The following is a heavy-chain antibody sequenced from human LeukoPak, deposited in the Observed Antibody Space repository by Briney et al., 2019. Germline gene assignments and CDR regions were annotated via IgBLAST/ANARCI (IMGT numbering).Heavy chain of an antibody. CDR2: VYYSGDT. Sequence: SSETLSLTCTVSGGSISSYYWSWIRQPPGKGLEWIGYVYYSGDTNYTPSLKSRVTMSLDTSKNQVSLRLSSVTAADTAVYYCARHPFATPFDYWGRGTLLTVSS. CDR3: ARHPFATPFDY. D-gene: IGHD2-15*01. V-gene: IGHV4-59*08. CDR1: GGSISSYY. J-gene: IGHJ4*02.